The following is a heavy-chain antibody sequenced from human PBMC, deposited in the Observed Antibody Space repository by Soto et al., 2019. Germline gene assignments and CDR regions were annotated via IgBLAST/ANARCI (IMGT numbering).Heavy chain of an antibody. CDR3: SLSNMAVVPEY. D-gene: IGHD3-22*01. Sequence: QVQLQESGPGLVKPSETLSLPCAVSGDSISSYYCMWIRHPPGKGLESIGYLYYGRRANYNPSLRGPVTMSVDTSTNQCSLTLSSMTAADTAVYYCSLSNMAVVPEYWGQGTLVTVSS. CDR2: LYYGRRA. CDR1: GDSISSYY. J-gene: IGHJ4*02. V-gene: IGHV4-59*01.